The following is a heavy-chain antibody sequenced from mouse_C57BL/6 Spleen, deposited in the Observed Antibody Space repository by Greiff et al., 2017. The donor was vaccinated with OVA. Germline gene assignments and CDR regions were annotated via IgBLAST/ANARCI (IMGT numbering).Heavy chain of an antibody. Sequence: EVKLVESGGGLVKPGGSLKLSCAASGFTFSSYTMSWVRQTPEKRLEWVATISGGGGNTYYPDSVKGRFTISRDNAKNTLYLQMSSLRSEDTALYYCARRGIYYGNYERYFDYWGQGTTLTVSS. V-gene: IGHV5-9*01. CDR2: ISGGGGNT. CDR1: GFTFSSYT. CDR3: ARRGIYYGNYERYFDY. J-gene: IGHJ2*01. D-gene: IGHD2-1*01.